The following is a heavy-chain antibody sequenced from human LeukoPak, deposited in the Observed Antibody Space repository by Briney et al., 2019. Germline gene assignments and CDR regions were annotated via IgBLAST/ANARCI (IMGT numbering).Heavy chain of an antibody. V-gene: IGHV4-30-2*01. CDR1: GGSISSGGYS. Sequence: SQTLSLTCAVSGGSISSGGYSWSWIRQPPGKGLEWIGYIYHSGSTYYNPSLKSRVTISVDRSKNQLSLKLSSVTAADTAVYYCTSDSSRAPDAFDIWGQGTMVTVSS. D-gene: IGHD2-2*01. CDR2: IYHSGST. CDR3: TSDSSRAPDAFDI. J-gene: IGHJ3*02.